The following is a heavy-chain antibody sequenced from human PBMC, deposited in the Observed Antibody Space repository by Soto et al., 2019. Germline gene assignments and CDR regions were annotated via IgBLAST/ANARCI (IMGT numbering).Heavy chain of an antibody. J-gene: IGHJ4*02. CDR3: AKGRITIFGVVISGYFDY. V-gene: IGHV4-31*03. D-gene: IGHD3-3*01. Sequence: SETLSLTCTVSGGSISSGGYYWSWIRQHPGKGLEWIGYIYYSGSTYYNPSLKSRVIISVDTSKNQFSLKLSSVAAADTAVYYCAKGRITIFGVVISGYFDYWGQGTLVTVSS. CDR1: GGSISSGGYY. CDR2: IYYSGST.